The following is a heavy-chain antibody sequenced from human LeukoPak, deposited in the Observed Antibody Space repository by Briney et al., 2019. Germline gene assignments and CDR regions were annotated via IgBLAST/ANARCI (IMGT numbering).Heavy chain of an antibody. D-gene: IGHD6-13*01. CDR2: IKQDGSEK. Sequence: GGSLRLSCAASGFTFSNYWMSCVRQAPGKGLEWVDNIKQDGSEKNYVDSVKGRFTISRDDAKNSLYLQMNSLRAEDTAVYYCARGLLAAAGIDYWGQGALVTVSS. CDR3: ARGLLAAAGIDY. CDR1: GFTFSNYW. V-gene: IGHV3-7*04. J-gene: IGHJ4*02.